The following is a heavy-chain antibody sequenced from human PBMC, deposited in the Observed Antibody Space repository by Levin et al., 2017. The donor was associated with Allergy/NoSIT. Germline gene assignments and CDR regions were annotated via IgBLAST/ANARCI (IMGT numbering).Heavy chain of an antibody. CDR2: ISSSSDYI. CDR1: GFTFSSCG. J-gene: IGHJ2*01. V-gene: IGHV3-21*01. D-gene: IGHD2-2*01. Sequence: PVASVKVSCASSGFTFSSCGFNWVRQAPGKGLEWVAFISSSSDYIYYADSVKGRFTISRDNAKNSLFLQINSLKAEDSAVYYCARSSVVGSCSSTSCSSFDLWGRGTLLTVSS. CDR3: ARSSVVGSCSSTSCSSFDL.